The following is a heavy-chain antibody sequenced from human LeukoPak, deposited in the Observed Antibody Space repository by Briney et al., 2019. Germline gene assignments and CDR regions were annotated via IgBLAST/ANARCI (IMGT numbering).Heavy chain of an antibody. CDR2: ISGSGGNT. Sequence: GGSLRLSCAASGFTFSSYAMSWVRQAPGKGLEWVSGISGSGGNTYFADSVKGRFTISRDNSKNTLYLQMNGLRAEDTAVYYCARGSTTAQRMDVFDIWGRGTMVIVSS. J-gene: IGHJ3*02. D-gene: IGHD4-17*01. CDR1: GFTFSSYA. CDR3: ARGSTTAQRMDVFDI. V-gene: IGHV3-23*01.